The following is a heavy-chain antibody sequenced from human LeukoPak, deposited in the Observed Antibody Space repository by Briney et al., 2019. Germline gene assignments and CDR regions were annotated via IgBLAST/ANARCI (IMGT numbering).Heavy chain of an antibody. Sequence: ASVKVSCKASGYTFNSYGISWVRQAPGQGLGWMGWISGYNGNTKYVQKFQGRVTMTTDTSTSTAYMELRSLRSDDTAVYYCARDGRHRYYYDRSGNYGSWFDPWGQGTLVTVSS. CDR2: ISGYNGNT. V-gene: IGHV1-18*01. CDR3: ARDGRHRYYYDRSGNYGSWFDP. D-gene: IGHD3-22*01. J-gene: IGHJ5*02. CDR1: GYTFNSYG.